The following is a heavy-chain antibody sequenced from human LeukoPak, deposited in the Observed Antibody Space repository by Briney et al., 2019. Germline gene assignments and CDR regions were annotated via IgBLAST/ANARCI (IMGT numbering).Heavy chain of an antibody. CDR2: INPSGGST. CDR3: ARLGGDGLDY. CDR1: GYTFTSYY. V-gene: IGHV1-46*01. J-gene: IGHJ4*02. D-gene: IGHD5-24*01. Sequence: ASVKVSCKASGYTFTSYYMHWVRQAPGQGLEWMGIINPSGGSTSYAQKFQGRVTMTRDMSASTAYMELSSLRSEDMAVYYCARLGGDGLDYWGQGTLVTVSS.